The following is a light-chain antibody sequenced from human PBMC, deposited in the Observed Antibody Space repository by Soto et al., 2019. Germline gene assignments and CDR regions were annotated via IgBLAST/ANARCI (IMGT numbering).Light chain of an antibody. Sequence: QSVLTQPPSASGTPGQRVTISCYGSSSNIGSNTVNWYQQLPGTAPKLIVSEVSHRPSGVSNRFSGSKSGNTASLTISGLQSEDEADYYCISYTSDDVRYVFGTGTKVTVL. CDR1: SSNIGSNT. V-gene: IGLV1-44*01. CDR2: EVS. J-gene: IGLJ1*01. CDR3: ISYTSDDVRYV.